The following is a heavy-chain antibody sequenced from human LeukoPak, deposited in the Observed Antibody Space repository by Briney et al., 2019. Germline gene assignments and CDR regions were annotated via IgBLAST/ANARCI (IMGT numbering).Heavy chain of an antibody. D-gene: IGHD5-12*01. V-gene: IGHV3-21*05. Sequence: GGSLRLSCAASGFTFSSYEMNWVRQAPGKGLEWVSYISSSSSYIYYADSVKGRFTISRDNAKNSLYLQMNSLRAEDTAVYYCARDKSGTASDMDVWGKGTTVTVSS. J-gene: IGHJ6*03. CDR1: GFTFSSYE. CDR3: ARDKSGTASDMDV. CDR2: ISSSSSYI.